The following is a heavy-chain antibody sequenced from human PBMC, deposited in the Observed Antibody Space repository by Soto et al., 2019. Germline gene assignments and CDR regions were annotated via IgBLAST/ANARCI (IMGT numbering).Heavy chain of an antibody. CDR1: GFTFSSYG. D-gene: IGHD5-12*01. CDR2: ISYDGSNK. V-gene: IGHV3-30*18. J-gene: IGHJ6*02. CDR3: AKDLGDGYNFPPYYYYYGMDV. Sequence: PWGSLRLSCAASGFTFSSYGMHWVRQAPCKWLEWVAVISYDGSNKYYADSVKGRFTISRDNSKNTLYLQMNSLRAEDTAVYYCAKDLGDGYNFPPYYYYYGMDVWGQGTTVTVSS.